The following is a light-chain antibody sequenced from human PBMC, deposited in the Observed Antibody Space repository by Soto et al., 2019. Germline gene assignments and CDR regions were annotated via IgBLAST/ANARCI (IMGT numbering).Light chain of an antibody. CDR2: AAS. Sequence: DIQMTQSPSSLSASVGDRVTLTCRASQSISSYLNWYQQKPGKAPKLLIYAASSLQSGVPSRFSGSGSGTDFTLSISSLQPDDFATYYCQQSYTTPLYTFGQGSKLEIK. V-gene: IGKV1-39*01. CDR1: QSISSY. J-gene: IGKJ2*01. CDR3: QQSYTTPLYT.